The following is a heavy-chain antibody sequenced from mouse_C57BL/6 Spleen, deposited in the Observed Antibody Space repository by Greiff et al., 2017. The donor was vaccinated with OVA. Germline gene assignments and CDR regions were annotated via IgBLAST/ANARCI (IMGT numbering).Heavy chain of an antibody. V-gene: IGHV1-59*01. J-gene: IGHJ1*03. CDR2: IDPSDSYT. CDR1: GYTFTSYW. Sequence: VQLQQPGAELVRPGTSVKLSCKASGYTFTSYWMHWVKQRPGQGLEWIGVIDPSDSYTNYNSKFKGKATLTVDTSSSTAYMQRSSLTSEDSAVYYCASEIRGYFDVWGTGTTVTVSS. CDR3: ASEIRGYFDV. D-gene: IGHD2-4*01.